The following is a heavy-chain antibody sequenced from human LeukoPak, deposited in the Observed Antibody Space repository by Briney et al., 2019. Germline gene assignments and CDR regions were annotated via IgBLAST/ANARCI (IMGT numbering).Heavy chain of an antibody. Sequence: GESLKISCKASGYSFTTYWIGWVRQMPGKGLEWMGIIYPGDSDTRYSPSFQGQVTISADKSISTAYLQWRSLKASDAAIYYCAKASSDSGDGLDVWGQGTPVTVSS. J-gene: IGHJ6*02. V-gene: IGHV5-51*01. CDR3: AKASSDSGDGLDV. CDR1: GYSFTTYW. D-gene: IGHD3-22*01. CDR2: IYPGDSDT.